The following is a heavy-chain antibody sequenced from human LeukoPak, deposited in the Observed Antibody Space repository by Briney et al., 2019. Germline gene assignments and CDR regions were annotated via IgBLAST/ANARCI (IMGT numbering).Heavy chain of an antibody. CDR3: ASPHYYDSSGQARGDY. D-gene: IGHD3-22*01. V-gene: IGHV1-2*06. J-gene: IGHJ4*02. CDR1: GYTFTGYY. Sequence: GASVKVSCKASGYTFTGYYMHWVRQAPGQGLEWMGRINPNSGGTNYAQKFQGRVTMTRDTSISTAYMELSRLRSDDTAVYYCASPHYYDSSGQARGDYRGQGTLVTVSS. CDR2: INPNSGGT.